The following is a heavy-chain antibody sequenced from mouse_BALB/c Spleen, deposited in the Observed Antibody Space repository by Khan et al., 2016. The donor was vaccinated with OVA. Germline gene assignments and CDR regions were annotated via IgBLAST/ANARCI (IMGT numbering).Heavy chain of an antibody. D-gene: IGHD4-1*01. CDR1: GFSFSSYS. Sequence: EVQRVESGGDLVKPGGSLKLSCAASGFSFSSYSMSWVRQTPDKRLEWVATISSGGDYTYYSDIVKGRFTISRDNAKNTLYLQMSSLKSEDTAMYYCASHLTGSFAYWGQGTLVTVSA. J-gene: IGHJ3*01. V-gene: IGHV5-6*01. CDR2: ISSGGDYT. CDR3: ASHLTGSFAY.